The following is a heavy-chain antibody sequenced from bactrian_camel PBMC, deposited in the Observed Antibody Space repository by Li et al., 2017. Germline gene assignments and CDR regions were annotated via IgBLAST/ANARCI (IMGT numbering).Heavy chain of an antibody. V-gene: IGHV3S40*01. Sequence: VQLVESGGGLVQPGGSLRLSCATSGFSFSDSDMAWVRQAPGKGYEWVSGISARVTETRYADAVKGRFTVSKDNTKNTVYLQMNGLKPEDTAMYYCAADPFLGCLRGAIPLASDFSYWGQGTQVTVS. CDR2: ISARVTET. D-gene: IGHD1*01. J-gene: IGHJ6*01. CDR1: GFSFSDSD. CDR3: AADPFLGCLRGAIPLASDFSY.